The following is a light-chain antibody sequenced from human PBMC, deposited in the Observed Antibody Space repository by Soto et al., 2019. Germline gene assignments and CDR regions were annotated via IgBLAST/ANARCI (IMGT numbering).Light chain of an antibody. CDR3: QQRSNWLIT. J-gene: IGKJ5*01. CDR2: DAS. V-gene: IGKV3-11*01. CDR1: QSISRS. Sequence: EIVLTQSPAILSVSPGERATLSCRASQSISRSLAWYQQKPGQAPRLLISDASTRATGIPARFSGSGSGTDFTLTISSLEPEDFAVYYCQQRSNWLITFGQGTRLEI.